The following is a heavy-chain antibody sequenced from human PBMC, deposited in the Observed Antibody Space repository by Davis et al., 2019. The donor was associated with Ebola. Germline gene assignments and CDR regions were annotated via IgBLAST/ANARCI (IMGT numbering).Heavy chain of an antibody. CDR1: GGSISSGDYY. J-gene: IGHJ4*02. CDR2: IYYSGST. D-gene: IGHD4-23*01. CDR3: ARWEHGGKGGLDY. Sequence: PSETLSLTCTVSGGSISSGDYYWSWIRQPPGKGLEWIGYIYYSGSTYYNPSLKSRVTISVDTSKNQFSLKLSSVTAADKAVYYCARWEHGGKGGLDYWGQGTLVTVSS. V-gene: IGHV4-30-4*01.